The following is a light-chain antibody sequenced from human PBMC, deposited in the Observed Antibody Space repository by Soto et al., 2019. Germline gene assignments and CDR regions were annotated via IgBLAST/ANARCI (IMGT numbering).Light chain of an antibody. CDR1: SSDVGGYNY. Sequence: QSVLTQPASVSGSPGQSITISCTGTSSDVGGYNYVSWYQQQSGKAPKLIIHEVSNRPSGVSNRFSGSKSGNTASLTISGLQAEDEAHYYCDSYTSSRAYVFGIGTKVTV. V-gene: IGLV2-14*01. CDR2: EVS. J-gene: IGLJ1*01. CDR3: DSYTSSRAYV.